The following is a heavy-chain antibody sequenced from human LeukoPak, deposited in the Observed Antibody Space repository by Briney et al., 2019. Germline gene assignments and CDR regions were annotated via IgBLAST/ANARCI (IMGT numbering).Heavy chain of an antibody. CDR2: INPTGGST. J-gene: IGHJ5*02. CDR3: ARQTIAVRPWFDP. D-gene: IGHD6-6*01. Sequence: ASVKVSCKASGYTFTGYYMHWVRQAPGQGLEWMGVINPTGGSTSYAQKFQGRVTMTRDTPTNTVYMELSSLRSEDTAVYYCARQTIAVRPWFDPWGQGTLVTVSS. V-gene: IGHV1-46*01. CDR1: GYTFTGYY.